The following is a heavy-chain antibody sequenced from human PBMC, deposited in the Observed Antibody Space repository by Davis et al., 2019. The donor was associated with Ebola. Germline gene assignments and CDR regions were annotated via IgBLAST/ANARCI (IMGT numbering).Heavy chain of an antibody. J-gene: IGHJ4*02. Sequence: SCKASGFTFSSYGMHWVRQAPGKGLEWVAVISYDGSNKYYADSVKGRFTISRDNSKNTLYLQMNSLRAEDTAVYYCAKEEYSSGGGSDYWGQGTLVTVSS. V-gene: IGHV3-30*18. CDR1: GFTFSSYG. D-gene: IGHD6-19*01. CDR3: AKEEYSSGGGSDY. CDR2: ISYDGSNK.